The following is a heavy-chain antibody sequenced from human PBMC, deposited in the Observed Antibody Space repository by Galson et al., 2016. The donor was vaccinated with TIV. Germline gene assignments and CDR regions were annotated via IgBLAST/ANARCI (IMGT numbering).Heavy chain of an antibody. D-gene: IGHD2-21*01. V-gene: IGHV4-59*12. J-gene: IGHJ4*02. CDR3: VTYYVGRGGEGY. CDR2: ADGGTI. Sequence: LEYIGKADGGTINYNPSLKSRLTISTDTSKNEFSLRLTSVTAADTAVYICVTYYVGRGGEGYWGQGMLVTVST.